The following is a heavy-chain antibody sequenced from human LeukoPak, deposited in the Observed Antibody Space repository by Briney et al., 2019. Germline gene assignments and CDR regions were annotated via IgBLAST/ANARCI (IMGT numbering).Heavy chain of an antibody. CDR1: GYSFSSNA. V-gene: IGHV3-23*01. CDR3: AKAPSGSVTNWFDP. J-gene: IGHJ5*02. CDR2: ISGSGSTT. Sequence: SGGSLRISCAASGYSFSSNAMTCVRQAPGEAMDLVSGISGSGSTTYYADSVKGRFTISRDNSKNTLYLQMNSLRAEDTAVYYCAKAPSGSVTNWFDPWGQGTLVTVSS. D-gene: IGHD6-19*01.